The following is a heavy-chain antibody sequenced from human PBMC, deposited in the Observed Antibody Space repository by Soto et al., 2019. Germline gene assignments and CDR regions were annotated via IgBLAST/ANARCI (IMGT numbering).Heavy chain of an antibody. Sequence: EVQLLESGGGLVQPGGSLRLSCAASGFTFNNYAMTWVRQAPGKGLEWVSAISGGGDTTSYADSVKGRCTVSRDGSKNTLDMQIISLRAEDTALYSCAKGRGGSGSLTPRVDFWGQGTLVTVSS. CDR2: ISGGGDTT. CDR3: AKGRGGSGSLTPRVDF. D-gene: IGHD3-10*01. V-gene: IGHV3-23*01. CDR1: GFTFNNYA. J-gene: IGHJ4*02.